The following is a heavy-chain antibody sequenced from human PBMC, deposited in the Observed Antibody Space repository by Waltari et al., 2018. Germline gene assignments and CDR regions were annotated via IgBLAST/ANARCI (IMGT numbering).Heavy chain of an antibody. Sequence: QVQLQESGPGLVKPSETLSLTCTVSGGSISSYYWSWIRQPPGKGLEWIGYIYYSGSTNYNPALKSRVTISVDTSKNQFSLKLSSVTAADTAVYYCARGRFLEWLPHYCGQGTLVTVSS. D-gene: IGHD3-3*01. V-gene: IGHV4-59*01. CDR1: GGSISSYY. CDR3: ARGRFLEWLPHY. J-gene: IGHJ4*02. CDR2: IYYSGST.